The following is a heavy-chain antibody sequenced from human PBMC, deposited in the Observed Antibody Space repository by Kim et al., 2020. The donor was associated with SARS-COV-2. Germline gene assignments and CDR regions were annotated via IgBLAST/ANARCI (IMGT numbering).Heavy chain of an antibody. D-gene: IGHD3-16*02. Sequence: ADSWKGRFTISRDNARNSLYLQVNSLRDEDTAVYYCARISYPYYYYYMDVWGKGTTVTVSS. V-gene: IGHV3-48*03. CDR3: ARISYPYYYYYMDV. J-gene: IGHJ6*03.